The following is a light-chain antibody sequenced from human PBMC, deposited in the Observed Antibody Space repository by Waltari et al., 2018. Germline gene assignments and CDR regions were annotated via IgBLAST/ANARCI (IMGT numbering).Light chain of an antibody. CDR2: WAS. CDR3: QQYYGPPVT. J-gene: IGKJ4*01. Sequence: DIVMTQSPDSLAVSLGERATINCKSSQSVLYSSNNKNYLAWYQQKPGQPPKLLIYWASTRESGVPDRFSGSGSGTDFTLTISSLQVEDVAVYYCQQYYGPPVTFGGGTKVEIK. V-gene: IGKV4-1*01. CDR1: QSVLYSSNNKNY.